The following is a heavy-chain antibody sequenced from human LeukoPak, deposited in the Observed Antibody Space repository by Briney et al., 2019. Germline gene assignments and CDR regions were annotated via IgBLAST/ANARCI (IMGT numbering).Heavy chain of an antibody. V-gene: IGHV1-8*03. CDR2: MNPNSGNT. CDR1: GYTFTSYD. D-gene: IGHD3-3*01. CDR3: ATSITIFGVVRMDV. J-gene: IGHJ6*03. Sequence: ASVKVSCKASGYTFTSYDINWVRQATGQGLEWMGWMNPNSGNTGYAQKFQGRVTITRNTSISTAYMELSSLRSEDTAVYYCATSITIFGVVRMDVWGKGTTVTVSS.